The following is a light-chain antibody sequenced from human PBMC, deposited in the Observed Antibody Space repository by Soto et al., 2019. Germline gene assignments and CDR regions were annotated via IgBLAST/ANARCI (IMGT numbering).Light chain of an antibody. CDR3: GTWDSSLSAYV. V-gene: IGLV1-51*01. Sequence: QSVLTQPPSVSAAPGQKVTISCSGSSSNIGNNYVSWYQHLPGTAPKLLIYDNNKRPSGIPDRFSGSKSGTSATLGITGLQTGDEADYYCGTWDSSLSAYVFGTGTKLTV. J-gene: IGLJ1*01. CDR1: SSNIGNNY. CDR2: DNN.